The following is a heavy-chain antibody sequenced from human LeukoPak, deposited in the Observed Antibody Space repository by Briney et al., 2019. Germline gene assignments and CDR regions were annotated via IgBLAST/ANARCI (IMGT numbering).Heavy chain of an antibody. V-gene: IGHV1-69*06. CDR2: IIPIFGTA. D-gene: IGHD3-16*01. Sequence: ASVKVSCKAPGGTFSSYAISWVRQAPGQGLEWMGGIIPIFGTANYAQKFQGRVTITADKSTSTAYMELSSLRSEDTAVYYCARYSTFGGVTYFDYWGQGTLVTVSS. CDR1: GGTFSSYA. J-gene: IGHJ4*02. CDR3: ARYSTFGGVTYFDY.